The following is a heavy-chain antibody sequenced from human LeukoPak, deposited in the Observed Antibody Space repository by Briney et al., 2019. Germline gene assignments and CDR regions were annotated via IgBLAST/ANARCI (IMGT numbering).Heavy chain of an antibody. CDR3: ARGHNYYDSSGYYFFDS. V-gene: IGHV4-59*01. CDR2: IYYSGST. D-gene: IGHD3-22*01. J-gene: IGHJ4*02. CDR1: GASFSTYY. Sequence: SETLSLTCAVSGASFSTYYWSWIRQPPGKGLEWVGCIYYSGSTNYNPSLKSRVTISVDTSKNQFSLRLSSLTAADTAMYYCARGHNYYDSSGYYFFDSWGQGTLVTVSS.